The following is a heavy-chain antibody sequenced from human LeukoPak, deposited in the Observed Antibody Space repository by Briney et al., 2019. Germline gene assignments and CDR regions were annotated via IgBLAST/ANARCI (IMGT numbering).Heavy chain of an antibody. V-gene: IGHV3-23*01. CDR2: ISSGGVST. Sequence: AGGSLRLSYAASGFTFSSYAMSWVRQAPGKGLEWVSAISSGGVSTYYADSVKGRFTISRDNSKNTLYLQMNSLRAEDTAVYYCARDNIVVDAFDIWGQGTMVTVSS. J-gene: IGHJ3*02. CDR1: GFTFSSYA. D-gene: IGHD2-15*01. CDR3: ARDNIVVDAFDI.